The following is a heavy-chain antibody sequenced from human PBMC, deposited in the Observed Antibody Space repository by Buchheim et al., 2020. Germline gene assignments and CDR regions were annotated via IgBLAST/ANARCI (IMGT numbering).Heavy chain of an antibody. CDR3: ARDFTSFGVVRDSNWFDP. CDR2: INPNSGGT. J-gene: IGHJ5*02. Sequence: QVQLVQSGAEVKKPGASVKVSCKASGYTFTGYYMHWVRQAPGQGLEWMGRINPNSGGTNYAQKFQGRVTMTRDTSISTAYMELGRLRSDDTAVYYCARDFTSFGVVRDSNWFDPWGQGTL. V-gene: IGHV1-2*06. CDR1: GYTFTGYY. D-gene: IGHD3-3*01.